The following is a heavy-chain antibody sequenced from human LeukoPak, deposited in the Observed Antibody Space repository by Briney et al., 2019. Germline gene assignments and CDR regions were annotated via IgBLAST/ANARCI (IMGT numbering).Heavy chain of an antibody. D-gene: IGHD6-13*01. CDR3: AKVSQWRSSRRYEGD. J-gene: IGHJ4*02. CDR1: GFTFSSSP. Sequence: PGGSLRLSCAASGFTFSSSPMSWVRQAPGKGLDWVSSISADGPTYYADSVKGRFTISRDNSKNTLYLQMNSLRGEDTAVYYCAKVSQWRSSRRYEGDWGQGTLVTVSS. V-gene: IGHV3-23*01. CDR2: ISADGPT.